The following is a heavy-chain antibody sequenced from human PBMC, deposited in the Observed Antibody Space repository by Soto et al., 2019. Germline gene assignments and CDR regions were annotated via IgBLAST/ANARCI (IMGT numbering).Heavy chain of an antibody. D-gene: IGHD6-19*01. CDR2: ISYDGSNK. V-gene: IGHV3-30*03. CDR1: GFTFSSYG. CDR3: AVAVAGPTAIGY. J-gene: IGHJ4*02. Sequence: GGSLRLSCAASGFTFSSYGMHWVRQAPGKGLEWVAVISYDGSNKNYADSVKGRFTISRDNAKNTLYLQMNSLRAEDTAVYYCAVAVAGPTAIGYWGQGTLVTVSS.